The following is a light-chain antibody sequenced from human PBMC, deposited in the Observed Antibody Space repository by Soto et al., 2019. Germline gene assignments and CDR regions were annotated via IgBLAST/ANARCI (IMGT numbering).Light chain of an antibody. CDR3: SSFAGSSTYVV. CDR2: EGS. V-gene: IGLV2-23*01. CDR1: SSDVGSYNL. Sequence: QSVLTQPASVSGSPGQSITISCTGTSSDVGSYNLVSWFQHHPGKAPKLMTYEGSKRPSGVSNRFSGSKSGNTASLTISGLQTEDQADYYCSSFAGSSTYVVFGGGTKLTVL. J-gene: IGLJ2*01.